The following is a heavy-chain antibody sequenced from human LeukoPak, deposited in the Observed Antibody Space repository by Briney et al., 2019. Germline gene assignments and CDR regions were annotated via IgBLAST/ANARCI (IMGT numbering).Heavy chain of an antibody. V-gene: IGHV3-64*04. J-gene: IGHJ4*02. CDR3: ARNYNYYFDC. D-gene: IGHD1-1*01. Sequence: GGSLRLSCSASGFTFSMYAMHWVRQAPGKGLEYVAVIYSNGQRTFYADSVKGRFTVTRDDSKNTLYLQMSGLRAEDTAVYSCARNYNYYFDCWGQGTLVTVSS. CDR1: GFTFSMYA. CDR2: IYSNGQRT.